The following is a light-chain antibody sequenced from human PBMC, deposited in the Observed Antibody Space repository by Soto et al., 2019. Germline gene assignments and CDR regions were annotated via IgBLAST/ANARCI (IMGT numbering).Light chain of an antibody. V-gene: IGLV1-51*01. CDR1: GSNIGNNY. Sequence: QSMLTQPPSVSAAPGQKVTISCSGSGSNIGNNYVSWYQQLPGTAPKLLIYDNNKRPSGIPDRFSGSKSGTSATLGITGLQTGDEADYYCGTWDSSLSAVVFGGGTKVTVL. CDR2: DNN. CDR3: GTWDSSLSAVV. J-gene: IGLJ2*01.